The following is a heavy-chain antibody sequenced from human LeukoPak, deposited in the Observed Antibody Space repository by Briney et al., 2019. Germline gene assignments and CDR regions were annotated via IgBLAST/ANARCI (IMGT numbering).Heavy chain of an antibody. CDR3: AREEGYGDSSFDY. V-gene: IGHV3-53*01. D-gene: IGHD4-17*01. CDR2: IYSGGST. CDR1: GFTVSSNY. Sequence: GGSLRLSCAASGFTVSSNYISWVRQAPGKGLEWVSVIYSGGSTYYADSVKGRFTISRDNSKNTLYLQMNSLRAEDTAVYYCAREEGYGDSSFDYWGQGTLVTVSS. J-gene: IGHJ4*02.